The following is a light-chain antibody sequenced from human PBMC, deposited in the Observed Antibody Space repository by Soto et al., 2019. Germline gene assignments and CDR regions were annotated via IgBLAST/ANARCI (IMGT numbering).Light chain of an antibody. CDR1: SSDVGGYNY. CDR3: RSVV. V-gene: IGLV2-8*01. CDR2: EVS. Sequence: ALPQPPSASGSPAQSVTISCTGTSSDVGGYNYVSWYQQHPGKAPKLMIYEVSKRPSGVPDRFSGSKSGNTASLAVSGLQSEYEADYYCRSVVFGGGTKLTVL. J-gene: IGLJ2*01.